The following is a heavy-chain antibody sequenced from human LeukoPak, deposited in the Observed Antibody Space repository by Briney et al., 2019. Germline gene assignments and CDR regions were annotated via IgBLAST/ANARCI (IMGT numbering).Heavy chain of an antibody. CDR3: AKGVVAATNAAYYGMDV. CDR2: ISYDESDK. Sequence: GRSLRLSCAASGFTFSNYDMHWVRQAPGKGLEWVAVISYDESDKYYADSVKGRFTISRDNSKNTLYLQMNSLRPEDTAVYYCAKGVVAATNAAYYGMDVWGQGTTVTVSS. V-gene: IGHV3-30*18. D-gene: IGHD2-15*01. J-gene: IGHJ6*02. CDR1: GFTFSNYD.